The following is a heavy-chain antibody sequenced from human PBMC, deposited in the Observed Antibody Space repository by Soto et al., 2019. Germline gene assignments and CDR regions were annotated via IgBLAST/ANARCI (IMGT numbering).Heavy chain of an antibody. J-gene: IGHJ4*02. CDR2: IYYSWST. CDR3: ARHPIAERFDY. CDR1: GGSISSSSYN. Sequence: SETLSLTCTVSGGSISSSSYNLGWIRQPPGKGLEWIGSIYYSWSTYYNPSLKSRVTISVDTSKNQFSLKLSSVTAADTAVYYCARHPIAERFDYWGQGTLVTVS. D-gene: IGHD6-13*01. V-gene: IGHV4-39*01.